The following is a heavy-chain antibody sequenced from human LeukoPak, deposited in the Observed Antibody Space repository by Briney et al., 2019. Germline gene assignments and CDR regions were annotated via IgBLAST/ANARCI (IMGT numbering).Heavy chain of an antibody. CDR2: ICHSGST. Sequence: PSETLSLTCTVSGGSISSSYYWGWIRQPPGKGLQWIGSICHSGSTYYNPSLESRVTISVDTSKNQFSLKLSSVTAADTAVYYCARVPVLKGAFDIWGQGTMVTVSS. D-gene: IGHD4/OR15-4a*01. J-gene: IGHJ3*02. CDR1: GGSISSSYY. CDR3: ARVPVLKGAFDI. V-gene: IGHV4-39*07.